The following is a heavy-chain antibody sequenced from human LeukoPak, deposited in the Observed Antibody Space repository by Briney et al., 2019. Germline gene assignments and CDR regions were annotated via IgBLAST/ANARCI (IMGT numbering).Heavy chain of an antibody. CDR2: IYSTGST. Sequence: PSETLSPTCTVSGGSITSGNFYWSWIRQSAGKGLEWIGRIYSTGSTNYNPSLKSRVTISVDRSKNQFSLMLKSVTAADTAVYYCARAVGSSESNWFDPWGQGTQATVSS. D-gene: IGHD1-26*01. CDR3: ARAVGSSESNWFDP. V-gene: IGHV4-61*02. J-gene: IGHJ5*02. CDR1: GGSITSGNFY.